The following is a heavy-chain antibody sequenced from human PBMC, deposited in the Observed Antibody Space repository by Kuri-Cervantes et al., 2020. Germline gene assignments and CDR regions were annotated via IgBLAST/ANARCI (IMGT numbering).Heavy chain of an antibody. CDR1: GGSISSGGYY. CDR2: IYTSGST. V-gene: IGHV4-61*02. Sequence: LRLSCTVSGGSISSGGYYWSWIRQHPGKGLEWIGRIYTSGSTNYNPSLKSRVTMSVDTSKNQFSLKLSSVTAADTAVYYCARAGRIRTFDYWGQGTLVTVSS. CDR3: ARAGRIRTFDY. D-gene: IGHD5-18*01. J-gene: IGHJ4*02.